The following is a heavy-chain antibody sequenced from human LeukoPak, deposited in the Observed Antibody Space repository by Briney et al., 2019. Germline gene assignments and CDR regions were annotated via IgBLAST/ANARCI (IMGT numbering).Heavy chain of an antibody. CDR1: GFTFNDHY. CDR3: ARRIAAAKDGFDI. D-gene: IGHD6-13*01. J-gene: IGHJ3*02. CDR2: VNLSGST. Sequence: PGGDLSLSCAASGFTFNDHYMSWVRQPPGKGLEWIVEVNLSGSTNSKSNPSLKSRITLSVETHKRQVSLKMRSVTGADTAIYYCARRIAAAKDGFDIWGHGTILTVSS. V-gene: IGHV4-34*01.